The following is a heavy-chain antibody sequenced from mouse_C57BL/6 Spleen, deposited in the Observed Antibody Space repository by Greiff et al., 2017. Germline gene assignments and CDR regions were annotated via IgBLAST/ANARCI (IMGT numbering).Heavy chain of an antibody. D-gene: IGHD6-1*01. CDR2: ISYDGSN. V-gene: IGHV3-6*01. Sequence: QLQPSGPGLVKPSQSLSLTCSVTGYSITSGYYWNWIRQFPGNKLEWMGYISYDGSNNYNPSLKNRISITRDTSKNQFFLKLNSVTTEDTATYYCASERQPPWFAYWGQGTLVTVSA. CDR3: ASERQPPWFAY. CDR1: GYSITSGYY. J-gene: IGHJ3*01.